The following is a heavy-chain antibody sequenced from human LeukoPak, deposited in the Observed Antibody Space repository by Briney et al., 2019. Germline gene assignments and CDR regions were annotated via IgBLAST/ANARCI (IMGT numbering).Heavy chain of an antibody. J-gene: IGHJ3*02. CDR2: IIPIFGTA. CDR1: GGTFSSCA. V-gene: IGHV1-69*06. D-gene: IGHD1-26*01. CDR3: ARGGELAAGGGAFDI. Sequence: ASVKVSCKASGGTFSSCAISWVRQAPGQGLEWMGGIIPIFGTANYAQKFQGRVTITADKSTSTAYMELSSLRSEDTAVYYCARGGELAAGGGAFDIWGQGTMVTVSS.